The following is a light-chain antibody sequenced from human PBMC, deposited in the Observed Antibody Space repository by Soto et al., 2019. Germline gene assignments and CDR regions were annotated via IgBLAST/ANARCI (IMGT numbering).Light chain of an antibody. CDR2: DIS. CDR1: QGIRND. Sequence: DIQMTQSPSSLSASVGDRVTITCRASQGIRNDLGWYQQKPGKGPKLLIYDISTLQSGVPSRFSGSGSGTEFTLTISSLQPDDFATYYCQQYNTYWTFGQGTKVDIK. V-gene: IGKV1-17*01. J-gene: IGKJ1*01. CDR3: QQYNTYWT.